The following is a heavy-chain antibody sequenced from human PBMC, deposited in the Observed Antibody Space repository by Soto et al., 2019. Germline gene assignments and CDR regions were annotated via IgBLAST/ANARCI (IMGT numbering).Heavy chain of an antibody. Sequence: ASVKVSCKASGGTFISYAISWVRQAPGQGLEWMGGIVPIFGTANYAQKFQGRVTITADESTSTAYMELSSLRSEDTAVYYCARESGGVEGYYYYGMDVWGQGTTVTVSS. CDR2: IVPIFGTA. CDR3: ARESGGVEGYYYYGMDV. J-gene: IGHJ6*02. D-gene: IGHD3-3*01. CDR1: GGTFISYA. V-gene: IGHV1-69*13.